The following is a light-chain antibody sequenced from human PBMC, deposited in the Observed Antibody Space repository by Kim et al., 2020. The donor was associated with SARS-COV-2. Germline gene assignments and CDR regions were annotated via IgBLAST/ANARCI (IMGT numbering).Light chain of an antibody. V-gene: IGKV3-20*01. CDR2: AVS. J-gene: IGKJ2*01. CDR1: QSVRSSY. CDR3: QQHGGSPPYT. Sequence: EIVLTQSPGTLSLSPGERATLSCRASQSVRSSYFAWYQQKPGQAPRLLIYAVSMRATGIPDRFSGSGSETDFTLTISRLEPEDFAVYYCQQHGGSPPYTFGQGTKLEI.